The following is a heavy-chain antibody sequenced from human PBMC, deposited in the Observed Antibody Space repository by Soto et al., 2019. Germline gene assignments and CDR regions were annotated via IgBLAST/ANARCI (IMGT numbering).Heavy chain of an antibody. V-gene: IGHV4-4*02. D-gene: IGHD6-19*01. Sequence: NPSETLSLTCAVSGGSISSSNWWSWVRQPPGKGLEWIGEIYHSGSTNYNPSLKSRVTISVDKSKNQFSLKLSSVTAADTAVYYCARGSGWYFGWFDPWGQGTLVTVSS. CDR2: IYHSGST. CDR1: GGSISSSNW. J-gene: IGHJ5*02. CDR3: ARGSGWYFGWFDP.